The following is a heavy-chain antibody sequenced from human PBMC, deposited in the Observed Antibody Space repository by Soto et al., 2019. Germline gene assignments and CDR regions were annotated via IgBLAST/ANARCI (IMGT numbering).Heavy chain of an antibody. CDR2: ISGSGGST. D-gene: IGHD5-12*01. V-gene: IGHV3-23*01. J-gene: IGHJ4*02. Sequence: GGSLRLSCAASGFTLSSYAMSWVRQAPGKGLEWVSAISGSGGSTYYADSVKGRFTISRDNSKNTLYLQMNSLRAEDTAVYYCAKVRRDSGYDFLFSYWGQGTLVTVSS. CDR1: GFTLSSYA. CDR3: AKVRRDSGYDFLFSY.